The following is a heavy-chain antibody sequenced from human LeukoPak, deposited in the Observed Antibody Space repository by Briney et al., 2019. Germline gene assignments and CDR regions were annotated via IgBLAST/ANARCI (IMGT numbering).Heavy chain of an antibody. CDR3: ARDYSNYTTHYYYYGMDV. D-gene: IGHD4-11*01. J-gene: IGHJ6*02. Sequence: ASVKVSCKASGYTFTSYDINWVRQATGQGLVWMGWMNPNSGNTGYAQKFQGRVTMTRNTSISTAYMELSSLRSEDTAVYYCARDYSNYTTHYYYYGMDVWGQGTTVTVSS. V-gene: IGHV1-8*01. CDR1: GYTFTSYD. CDR2: MNPNSGNT.